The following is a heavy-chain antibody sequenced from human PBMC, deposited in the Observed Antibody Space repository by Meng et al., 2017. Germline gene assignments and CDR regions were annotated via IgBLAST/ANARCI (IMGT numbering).Heavy chain of an antibody. CDR1: GGTFSSYA. J-gene: IGHJ4*02. CDR3: ARDIAGCFGY. Sequence: QVQRVEAGGEVKKPGASVKVSCKASGGTFSSYAISWVRQAPGQGLEWMGGIIPIFGTANYAQKFQGRVTITADESTSTAYMELSSLRSEDTAVYYCARDIAGCFGYWGQGTLVTVSS. D-gene: IGHD6-13*01. CDR2: IIPIFGTA. V-gene: IGHV1-69*01.